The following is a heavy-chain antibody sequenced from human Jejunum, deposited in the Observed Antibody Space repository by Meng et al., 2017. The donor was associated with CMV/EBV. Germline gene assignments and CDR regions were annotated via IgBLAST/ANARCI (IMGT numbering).Heavy chain of an antibody. Sequence: GIFRSYAISWVRQAPGQGLGWMGGIIPIFRTANYAQKFQGRVTITTDESMSTAYMELSSLTSEDTAVYYCARDGRDGYNYPYYFDYWGQGTLVTVSS. J-gene: IGHJ4*02. D-gene: IGHD5-24*01. CDR3: ARDGRDGYNYPYYFDY. CDR1: GIFRSYA. CDR2: IIPIFRTA. V-gene: IGHV1-69*05.